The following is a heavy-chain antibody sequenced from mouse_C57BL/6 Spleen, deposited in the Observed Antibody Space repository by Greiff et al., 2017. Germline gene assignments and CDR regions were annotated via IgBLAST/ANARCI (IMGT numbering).Heavy chain of an antibody. D-gene: IGHD2-4*01. J-gene: IGHJ3*01. CDR1: GFTFSDYG. V-gene: IGHV5-17*01. CDR3: ARRYDYDRGSAY. Sequence: EVKLMESGGGLVKPGGSLKLSCAASGFTFSDYGMHWVRQAPEKGLEWVAYISSGSSTIYYADTVKGRFTISRDNAKNTLFLQMTSLRSEDTAMYFCARRYDYDRGSAYWGQGTLVTVSA. CDR2: ISSGSSTI.